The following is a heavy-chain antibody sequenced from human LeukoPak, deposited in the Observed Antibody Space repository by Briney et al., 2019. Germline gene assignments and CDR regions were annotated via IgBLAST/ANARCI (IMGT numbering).Heavy chain of an antibody. CDR3: ARNVRDGYNS. CDR1: GGSFSGYY. J-gene: IGHJ4*02. Sequence: SETLSLTCAVYGGSFSGYYWSWIRQPPGKGLEWIGEINHSGSTNYNPSLKSRVTISVDTSKDQFSLRLSSVTAADTAVYYCARNVRDGYNSWGQGTLVTVSS. V-gene: IGHV4-34*01. D-gene: IGHD5-24*01. CDR2: INHSGST.